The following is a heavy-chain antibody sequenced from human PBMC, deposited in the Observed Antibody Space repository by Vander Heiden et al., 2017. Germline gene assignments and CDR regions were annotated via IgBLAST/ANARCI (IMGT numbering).Heavy chain of an antibody. CDR3: ARDPAAATTVGWFDP. CDR1: GFTFSSYT. V-gene: IGHV3-30*01. CDR2: ISYDGSNK. J-gene: IGHJ5*02. D-gene: IGHD6-13*01. Sequence: QVQLVESGGGVVQPGRSLRLSCAASGFTFSSYTMHWVRQAPGKGLEWVAVISYDGSNKYYADSVKGRFTISRDNSKNTLYLQMNSLRAEDTAVYYCARDPAAATTVGWFDPWGQGTLVTVSS.